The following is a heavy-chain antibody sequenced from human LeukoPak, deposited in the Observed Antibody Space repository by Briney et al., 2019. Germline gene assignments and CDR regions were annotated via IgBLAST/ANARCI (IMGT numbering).Heavy chain of an antibody. J-gene: IGHJ2*01. V-gene: IGHV3-9*01. CDR3: AKAVAYWYFDL. D-gene: IGHD6-19*01. CDR1: GFTFDDYA. CDR2: ISWNSGSI. Sequence: GRSLRLSCAASGFTFDDYAMHWVRQAPGKGLEWVSGISWNSGSIGYADSVKGRFTISRDNAKNSLYLQMNSLRAEDTALYYCAKAVAYWYFDLRGRGTLVTVSS.